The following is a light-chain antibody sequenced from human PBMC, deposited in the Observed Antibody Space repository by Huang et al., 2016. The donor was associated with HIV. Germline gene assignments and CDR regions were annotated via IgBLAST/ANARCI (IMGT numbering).Light chain of an antibody. CDR1: QSISADY. V-gene: IGKV3-20*01. CDR2: AAS. CDR3: QQYAGSPWT. Sequence: EIVLTQSPGTLSLSPGERATFSCRASQSISADYLAWYQQKPGQAPRLLIYAASSTATGIPDRFSGSGSGTDFTLTIYRLEPEDFAVYFCQQYAGSPWTFGQGTKVEIK. J-gene: IGKJ1*01.